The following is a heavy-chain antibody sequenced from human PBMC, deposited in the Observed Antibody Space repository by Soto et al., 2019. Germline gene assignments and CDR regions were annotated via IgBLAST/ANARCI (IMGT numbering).Heavy chain of an antibody. J-gene: IGHJ4*02. V-gene: IGHV1-18*01. CDR1: GYTFNSYG. D-gene: IGHD3-10*01. CDR2: INAYNGNT. CDR3: ARERNYFSSESNDY. Sequence: QVQLVQSGAEVKKPGASVKVSCKASGYTFNSYGITWVRQAPGQGLEWMGWINAYNGNTNYAQKFQGRVTMTTDTPTSTAYMELRSLRSDDTAVYYCARERNYFSSESNDYWGQGPLVTVSS.